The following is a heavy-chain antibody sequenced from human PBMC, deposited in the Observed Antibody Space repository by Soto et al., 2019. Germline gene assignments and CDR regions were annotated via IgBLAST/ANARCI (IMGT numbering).Heavy chain of an antibody. CDR1: GGTFSSYA. J-gene: IGHJ5*02. D-gene: IGHD4-17*01. Sequence: SVQVSCKASGGTFSSYAIIWVRQAPGQGLEWMGGIIPIFGTANYAQKFQGRVTITADESTSTAYMELSSLRSEDTAVYYCARGEGYGGNNWFDPWGQGTLVTVSS. CDR2: IIPIFGTA. V-gene: IGHV1-69*13. CDR3: ARGEGYGGNNWFDP.